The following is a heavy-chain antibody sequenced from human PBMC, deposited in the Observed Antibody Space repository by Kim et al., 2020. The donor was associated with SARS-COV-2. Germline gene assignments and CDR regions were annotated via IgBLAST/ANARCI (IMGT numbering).Heavy chain of an antibody. CDR3: AKVQSKAAYWDYYYGMDV. Sequence: GGSLRLSCAASGFTFSSYGMHWVRQAPGKGLDWVAVISYDGSNKYYADSVKGRFTISRDNSKNTLYLQMNSLRAEDTAVYYCAKVQSKAAYWDYYYGMDVWGQGTTVTVSS. CDR1: GFTFSSYG. D-gene: IGHD2-8*02. CDR2: ISYDGSNK. J-gene: IGHJ6*02. V-gene: IGHV3-30*18.